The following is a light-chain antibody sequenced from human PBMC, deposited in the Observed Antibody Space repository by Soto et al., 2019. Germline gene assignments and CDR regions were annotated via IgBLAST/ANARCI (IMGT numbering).Light chain of an antibody. V-gene: IGKV1-39*01. J-gene: IGKJ1*01. CDR1: QAISKY. Sequence: DIQMTQSPSSLSASVGDRVTITCRASQAISKYLNWYQQKPGKAPKLMIYAATSLASGVASRFSGSASGTDFTLTVSGLQPEDVATYCCQQTSSPPCTFGQGTKVEIK. CDR2: AAT. CDR3: QQTSSPPCT.